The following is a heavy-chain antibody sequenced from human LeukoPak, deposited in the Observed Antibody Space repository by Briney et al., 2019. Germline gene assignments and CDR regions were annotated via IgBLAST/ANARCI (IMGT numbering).Heavy chain of an antibody. V-gene: IGHV1-8*03. CDR1: GYTFTSYD. CDR2: MNPNSGNT. CDR3: ARGSGSYYAFDI. D-gene: IGHD1-26*01. Sequence: ASVKVSCKASGYTFTSYDINWVRQATGQGLEWMGWMNPNSGNTGYAQKFQGRVTITRNTSISAAYMELSSLRSEDTAVYYCARGSGSYYAFDIWGQGTMVTVSS. J-gene: IGHJ3*02.